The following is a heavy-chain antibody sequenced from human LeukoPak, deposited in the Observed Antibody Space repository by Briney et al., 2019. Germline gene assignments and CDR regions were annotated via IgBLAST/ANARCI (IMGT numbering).Heavy chain of an antibody. D-gene: IGHD1-26*01. CDR1: GFTFSSYS. CDR2: IKQDGSEK. CDR3: AKSQSYQIYYYTVDV. Sequence: PGGSLRLSCAASGFTFSSYSMNWVSQAPGKGLEWVANIKQDGSEKYYVDSVKGRFTISRDNAKNSLYLQMNSLRAEDTAVYYCAKSQSYQIYYYTVDVWGQGTTVTVSS. V-gene: IGHV3-7*01. J-gene: IGHJ6*02.